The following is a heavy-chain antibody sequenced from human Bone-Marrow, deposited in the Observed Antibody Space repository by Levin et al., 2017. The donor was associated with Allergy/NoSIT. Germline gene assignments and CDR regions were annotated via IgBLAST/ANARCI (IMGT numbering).Heavy chain of an antibody. J-gene: IGHJ4*02. Sequence: GGSLRLSCGASGFTFSRYAMAWVRQAPGQGLEWVSGMSGSGGRTVYADSVKGRFTISRDNSKNIMYLQMNSLRVEDTALYYCAREDNWNSDYWGQGTLVTVSS. CDR3: AREDNWNSDY. CDR2: MSGSGGRT. V-gene: IGHV3-23*01. D-gene: IGHD1-7*01. CDR1: GFTFSRYA.